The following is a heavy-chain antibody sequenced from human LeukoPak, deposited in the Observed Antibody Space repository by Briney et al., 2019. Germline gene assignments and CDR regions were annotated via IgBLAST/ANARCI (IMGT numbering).Heavy chain of an antibody. D-gene: IGHD3-22*01. V-gene: IGHV3-48*04. CDR2: ISSSGSTI. CDR3: ASSAKWYYYDSSGHDAFDI. Sequence: GGSLRLSCAASGFTFSSYNMNWVRQAPGKGLEWVSYISSSGSTIYYADSVKGRFTISRDNAKNSLYLQMNSLRAEDTAVYYCASSAKWYYYDSSGHDAFDIWGQGTMVTVSS. J-gene: IGHJ3*02. CDR1: GFTFSSYN.